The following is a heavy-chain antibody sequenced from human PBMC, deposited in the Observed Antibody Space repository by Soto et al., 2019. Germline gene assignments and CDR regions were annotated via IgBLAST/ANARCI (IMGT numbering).Heavy chain of an antibody. Sequence: EVQLLESGGGLVQPGGSLRLSCAASGFTFSSYAMSWVRQAPGKGLEWVSAISGSGGSTYYADSVKGRFTISRDNSKNTMYLQMDSLRGEDTAVYYCARSLPGTYGAFDLWGQGTMVTVSS. J-gene: IGHJ3*01. CDR3: ARSLPGTYGAFDL. CDR1: GFTFSSYA. D-gene: IGHD1-7*01. CDR2: ISGSGGST. V-gene: IGHV3-23*01.